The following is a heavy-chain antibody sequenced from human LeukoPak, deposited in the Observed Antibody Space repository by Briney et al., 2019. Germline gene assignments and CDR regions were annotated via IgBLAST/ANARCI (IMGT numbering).Heavy chain of an antibody. CDR1: GDSMTRGGYY. J-gene: IGHJ4*02. D-gene: IGHD4-11*01. CDR2: IYHSGTT. V-gene: IGHV4-31*03. CDR3: ARDVDYRNYFDY. Sequence: SETLSLTCTVSGDSMTRGGYYWSWVRQHPGKGLEWVGFIYHSGTTFYNPSLESRATISVDTSQNQFSLKLTSVTAADTAVYYCARDVDYRNYFDYWGQGTLVTVSS.